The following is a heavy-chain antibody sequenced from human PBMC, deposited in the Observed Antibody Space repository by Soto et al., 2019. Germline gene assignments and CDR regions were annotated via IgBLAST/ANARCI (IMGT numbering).Heavy chain of an antibody. D-gene: IGHD6-13*01. Sequence: EVQLLGSGGALVQPGGSLRLSCAASGFTFSTYAMTWVRQAPGKGLEWVSTINNDGSSTYYADSVKGRFTISRDNSKNTLYLQMNSLRVEDTAVYYCVKPPPSPSPGNYSYGLDVWGQGTTVTVSS. CDR2: INNDGSST. CDR1: GFTFSTYA. J-gene: IGHJ6*02. V-gene: IGHV3-23*01. CDR3: VKPPPSPSPGNYSYGLDV.